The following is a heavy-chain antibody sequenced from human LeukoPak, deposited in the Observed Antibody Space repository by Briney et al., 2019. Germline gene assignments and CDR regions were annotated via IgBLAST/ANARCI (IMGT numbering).Heavy chain of an antibody. CDR2: IYHSGST. Sequence: PSETLSLTCTVSGYSISSGYYWGWIRQPPGKGLEWIGSIYHSGSTYYNPSLKSRVTISVDTSKNQFSLKLSSVTAADTAVYYCASGRDGYNDAFDIWGQGAMVTVSS. CDR3: ASGRDGYNDAFDI. D-gene: IGHD5-24*01. CDR1: GYSISSGYY. J-gene: IGHJ3*02. V-gene: IGHV4-38-2*02.